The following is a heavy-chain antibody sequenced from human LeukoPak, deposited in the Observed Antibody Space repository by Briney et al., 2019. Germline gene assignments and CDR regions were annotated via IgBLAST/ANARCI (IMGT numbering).Heavy chain of an antibody. CDR3: ARDYYGSGNNWFDP. V-gene: IGHV1-2*02. CDR2: INPDSGGT. Sequence: GASVKVSCKASGYTFTSYYLHWVRQAPGQGLEWMGWINPDSGGTDYAQKFQGRVTMTRDTSISTAYMELSRLTSDDTAVYYCARDYYGSGNNWFDPWGQGTLVTVSS. D-gene: IGHD3-10*01. J-gene: IGHJ5*02. CDR1: GYTFTSYY.